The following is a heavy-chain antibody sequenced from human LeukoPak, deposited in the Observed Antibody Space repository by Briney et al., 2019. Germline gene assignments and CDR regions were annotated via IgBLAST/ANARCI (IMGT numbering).Heavy chain of an antibody. Sequence: SETLSLTCTVSGGSISGYYWSWIRQPPGKGLEWIGYIYYTGSTNYNPSLKSRVTISVDTSKNQFSLKLTSVTAADTAVYYCARTTVTPPDYYYYGMDVWGQGTTVTVSS. CDR3: ARTTVTPPDYYYYGMDV. CDR1: GGSISGYY. J-gene: IGHJ6*02. V-gene: IGHV4-59*01. CDR2: IYYTGST. D-gene: IGHD4-17*01.